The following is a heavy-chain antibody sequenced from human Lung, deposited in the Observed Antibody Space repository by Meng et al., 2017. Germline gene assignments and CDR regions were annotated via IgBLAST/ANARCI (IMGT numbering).Heavy chain of an antibody. D-gene: IGHD4-11*01. Sequence: QVQRQQWGAGLLKPSETLSLTCVVSGGSFSDYYWSWIRQPPGKGLEWIGEINHSGSTNHNPSLESRATISVDTSQNNLSLKLSSVTAADSAVYYCARGPTTMAHDFDYWGQGTLVTVSS. V-gene: IGHV4-34*04. CDR3: ARGPTTMAHDFDY. CDR2: INHSGST. CDR1: GGSFSDYY. J-gene: IGHJ4*02.